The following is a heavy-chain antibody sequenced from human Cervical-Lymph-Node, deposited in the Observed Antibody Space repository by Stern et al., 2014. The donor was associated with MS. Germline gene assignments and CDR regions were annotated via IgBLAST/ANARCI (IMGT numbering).Heavy chain of an antibody. CDR2: IKRKMEGGTT. CDR1: AFTFNNAW. D-gene: IGHD5-12*01. V-gene: IGHV3-15*01. J-gene: IGHJ6*02. Sequence: EVQLVESGGGLVLPGGSLRLSCAVSAFTFNNAWMSWVRQAPGKGLEWVGRIKRKMEGGTTDYAAPVKGRITMSRDESKNMVYLQMNNLKTEDTAVYYCTGDTVATMDYGMDVWGQGTTVTVSS. CDR3: TGDTVATMDYGMDV.